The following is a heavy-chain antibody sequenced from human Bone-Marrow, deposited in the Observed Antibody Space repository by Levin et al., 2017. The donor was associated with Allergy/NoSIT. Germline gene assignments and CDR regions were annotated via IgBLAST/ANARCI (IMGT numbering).Heavy chain of an antibody. V-gene: IGHV4-34*01. CDR1: GETFSGYY. CDR2: IHHSGST. D-gene: IGHD1-26*01. Sequence: PSETLSLTCAVYGETFSGYYWSWIRHPPGKGLEWIGEIHHSGSTNYNPSLKSRVTLSVDTSKNQFSLRLSSVTAADTAVYYCAREGRGRYYWPPDYWGQGTLVTVSS. CDR3: AREGRGRYYWPPDY. J-gene: IGHJ4*02.